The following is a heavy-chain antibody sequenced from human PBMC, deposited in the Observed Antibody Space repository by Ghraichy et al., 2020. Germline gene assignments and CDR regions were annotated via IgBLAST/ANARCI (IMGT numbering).Heavy chain of an antibody. CDR1: GFTFSDYG. CDR3: ARDLYCSGDSCSAVLDY. CDR2: IWSDGSNK. J-gene: IGHJ4*02. D-gene: IGHD2-15*01. Sequence: GGSLRLSCAASGFTFSDYGMHWVRQAPGKGLEWAAVIWSDGSNKYYADSVKGRFTISRDNSKNTLYLQMNSLRAEDTAVYYCARDLYCSGDSCSAVLDYWGQGTLVTVSS. V-gene: IGHV3-33*01.